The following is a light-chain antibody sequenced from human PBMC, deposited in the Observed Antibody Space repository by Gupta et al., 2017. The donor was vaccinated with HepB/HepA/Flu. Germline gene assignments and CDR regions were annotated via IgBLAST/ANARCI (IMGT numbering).Light chain of an antibody. V-gene: IGKV2-28*01. J-gene: IGKJ1*01. Sequence: DIVLTQSSLSVPVTTGEPASISCRYRQSLLHSNQYHYLDWYLLKPGQSPEVLIDLGSKRVYGVPDRLSGSGSGTDFTLIISRTEAEDVGVYYCCQAVQTPKTFGQGTKVEIK. CDR2: LGS. CDR3: CQAVQTPKT. CDR1: QSLLHSNQYHY.